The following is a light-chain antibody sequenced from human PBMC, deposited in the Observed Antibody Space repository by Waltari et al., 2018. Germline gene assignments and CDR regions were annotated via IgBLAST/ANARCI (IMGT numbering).Light chain of an antibody. Sequence: DIQMTQSPSTLSAYVGDRVTITCRASQSISGLLAWYQQKPGKAPKLLIYKASTLQSGVPSGFSGSGSGTEFTLTISSLQPDDFATYYCQQYNSYSYTFGQGTKLEIK. CDR3: QQYNSYSYT. J-gene: IGKJ2*01. V-gene: IGKV1-5*03. CDR2: KAS. CDR1: QSISGL.